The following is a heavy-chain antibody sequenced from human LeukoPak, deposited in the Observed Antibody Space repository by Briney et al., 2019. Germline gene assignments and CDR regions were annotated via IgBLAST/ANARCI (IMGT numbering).Heavy chain of an antibody. CDR3: AKDRLTYYYYGMDV. J-gene: IGHJ6*02. D-gene: IGHD2-15*01. CDR2: ITTRSSYM. V-gene: IGHV3-21*01. CDR1: GFTFSDYT. Sequence: GGSLRLSCAASGFTFSDYTMNWVRQAPGKGLEWVACITTRSSYMYYADSVKGRFTISRDNAKNSLYLQMNSLRAEDTAVYYCAKDRLTYYYYGMDVWGQGTAVTVSS.